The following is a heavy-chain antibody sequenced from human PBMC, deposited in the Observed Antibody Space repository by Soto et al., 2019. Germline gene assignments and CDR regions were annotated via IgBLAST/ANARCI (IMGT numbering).Heavy chain of an antibody. CDR1: GGSINSNNYY. CDR2: VFYPGRT. V-gene: IGHV4-39*01. D-gene: IGHD1-1*01. J-gene: IGHJ4*02. CDR3: ARAVQLRWGFDS. Sequence: QLQLQESGPRLVKASETLSLTCTVSGGSINSNNYYWGWIRQAPGKGLEWIGNVFYPGRTFYDPSLESRVVIPIDMSKNQFSLKLDTVSAADTAVYYCARAVQLRWGFDSWGQGALVTVSS.